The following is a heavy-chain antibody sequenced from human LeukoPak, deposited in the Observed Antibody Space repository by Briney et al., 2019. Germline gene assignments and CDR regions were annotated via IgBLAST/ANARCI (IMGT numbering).Heavy chain of an antibody. CDR1: GLTFSNYW. CDR2: IKQDGSEK. Sequence: GGSLRLSCAASGLTFSNYWMDWVRQAPGKGLEWVANIKQDGSEKNYVDSVKGRFIISRDNAKNSLYLQMNTLRADDTAVYYCARSWGTYYDFWSGYWSWFDPWGQGTLVTVSS. CDR3: ARSWGTYYDFWSGYWSWFDP. D-gene: IGHD3-3*01. J-gene: IGHJ5*02. V-gene: IGHV3-7*03.